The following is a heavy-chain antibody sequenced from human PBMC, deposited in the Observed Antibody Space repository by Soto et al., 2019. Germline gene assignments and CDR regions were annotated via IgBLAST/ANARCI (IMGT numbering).Heavy chain of an antibody. J-gene: IGHJ6*02. D-gene: IGHD5-12*01. Sequence: GESLKISCQGSGYRFTNYWIGWVRQMPGKGLEWMGIINPGDSYTRYSPSFQGQVTISADKSISTAYLQWSSLKASDTAIYYCARNGSDFSKTGDDYGVDVWGQGTTVTVSS. CDR2: INPGDSYT. CDR1: GYRFTNYW. V-gene: IGHV5-51*01. CDR3: ARNGSDFSKTGDDYGVDV.